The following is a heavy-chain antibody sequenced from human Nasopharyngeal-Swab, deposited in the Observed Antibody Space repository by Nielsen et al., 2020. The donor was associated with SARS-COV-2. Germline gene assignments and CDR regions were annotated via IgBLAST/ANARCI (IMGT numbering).Heavy chain of an antibody. V-gene: IGHV3-30*18. CDR2: ISYDGSNK. J-gene: IGHJ4*02. CDR3: AKLSVGATSLFDY. CDR1: GFTFSRYV. D-gene: IGHD1-26*01. Sequence: SLKISCAASGFTFSRYVMHWVRQAPGKGLEWVAVISYDGSNKYYADSVKGRFTISRDNSKNTLYLQMNSLRAEDTAVYYCAKLSVGATSLFDYWGQGTLVTVSS.